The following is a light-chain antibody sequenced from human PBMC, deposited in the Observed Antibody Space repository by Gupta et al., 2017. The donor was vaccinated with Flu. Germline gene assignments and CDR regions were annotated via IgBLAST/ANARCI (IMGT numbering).Light chain of an antibody. CDR3: QQYNNWPQT. J-gene: IGKJ1*01. CDR1: QSVSSN. CDR2: GAS. V-gene: IGKV3-15*01. Sequence: EIVMTQSLATLPVSPGERATLSCRASQSVSSNLAWYQQKPGQAPRLLIYGASTRATGIPARFSGSGSGTEFTLTISSLQSEDFAVYYCQQYNNWPQTFGQGTKVEIK.